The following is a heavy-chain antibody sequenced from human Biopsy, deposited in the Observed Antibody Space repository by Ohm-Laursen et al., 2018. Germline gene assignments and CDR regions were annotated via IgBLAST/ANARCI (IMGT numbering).Heavy chain of an antibody. CDR1: AYSFGDHR. J-gene: IGHJ5*01. CDR2: IDPKSGGT. Sequence: ASVKVSCKASAYSFGDHRIHWVRQAPRQGLEWMGWIDPKSGGTNYAQKFQGRVTMTRDTSISTTYMELRRLTSDDTAVFYCARELGDFWGGRQFDFWGQGILVTVSS. V-gene: IGHV1-2*02. D-gene: IGHD3-3*01. CDR3: ARELGDFWGGRQFDF.